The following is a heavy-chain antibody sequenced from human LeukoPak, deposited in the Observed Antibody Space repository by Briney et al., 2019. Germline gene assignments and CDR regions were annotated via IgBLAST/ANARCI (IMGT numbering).Heavy chain of an antibody. CDR3: ARDSGYSPGSQH. Sequence: GGSLRLSWADSGFTFSSYEINWVRQAPGKWLEWDSYISSSGSTIYYADSVKGRFTISRDNAKNSLYLQMNSLRAEDTAVYYCARDSGYSPGSQHWGQGTLVTVSS. CDR1: GFTFSSYE. D-gene: IGHD3-22*01. J-gene: IGHJ1*01. CDR2: ISSSGSTI. V-gene: IGHV3-48*03.